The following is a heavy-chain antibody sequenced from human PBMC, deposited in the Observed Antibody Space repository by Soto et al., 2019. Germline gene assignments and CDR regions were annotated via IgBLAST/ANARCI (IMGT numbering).Heavy chain of an antibody. J-gene: IGHJ4*02. CDR2: ISGSGGST. D-gene: IGHD2-15*01. CDR3: ARGYCSGDTCYHIDY. Sequence: EVQLLDSGGGSVQPGGSLRLSCAASGFTFSSYVMRWVRQAPGKGLEWVSSISGSGGSTYYTDSVKGRFTISRDNSKNTLYLQMNSLRAEDTAVYFCARGYCSGDTCYHIDYWGQGTLVRLL. V-gene: IGHV3-23*01. CDR1: GFTFSSYV.